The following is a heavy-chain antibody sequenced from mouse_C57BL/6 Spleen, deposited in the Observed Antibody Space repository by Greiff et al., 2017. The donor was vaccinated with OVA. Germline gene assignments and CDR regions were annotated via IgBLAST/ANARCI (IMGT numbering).Heavy chain of an antibody. V-gene: IGHV1-19*01. CDR2: INPYNGGT. D-gene: IGHD1-1*02. CDR3: ARYGSSSRYFDV. J-gene: IGHJ1*03. CDR1: GYTFTDYY. Sequence: VQLKQSGPVLVKPGASVKMSCKASGYTFTDYYMNWVKQSHGKSLEWIGVINPYNGGTSYNQKFKGKATLTVDKSSSTAYMELNSLTSEDSAVYYCARYGSSSRYFDVWGTGTTVTVSS.